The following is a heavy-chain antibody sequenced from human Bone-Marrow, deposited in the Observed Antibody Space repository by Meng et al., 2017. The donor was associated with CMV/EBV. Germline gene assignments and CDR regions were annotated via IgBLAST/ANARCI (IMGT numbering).Heavy chain of an antibody. CDR3: SKDCAYVWWNYRYIDY. J-gene: IGHJ4*02. Sequence: GGSLRLSCTAPGSPFADNAINWVRQAPGKGLEWVGCIRSNSYGTTTEYAASVKGRFTGSSDDSKSNAYLQMSGLTTKDTALYYCSKDCAYVWWNYRYIDYWGQGTQVTVSS. V-gene: IGHV3-49*04. CDR1: GSPFADNA. D-gene: IGHD3-16*02. CDR2: IRSNSYGTTT.